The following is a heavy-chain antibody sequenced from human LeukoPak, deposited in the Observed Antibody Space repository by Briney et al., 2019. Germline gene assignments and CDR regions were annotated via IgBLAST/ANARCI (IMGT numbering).Heavy chain of an antibody. V-gene: IGHV3-9*01. J-gene: IGHJ3*02. CDR1: GFTFDDYA. CDR3: AKDDYGDPKGAFDI. CDR2: ISWNSGSI. D-gene: IGHD4-17*01. Sequence: SLRLSCAASGFTFDDYAMHWVRHAPGKGLEWVSGISWNSGSIVYADSVKGRFTISRDNAKNSLYLQMNSLRAEGTALYYCAKDDYGDPKGAFDIWGQGTMVTVSS.